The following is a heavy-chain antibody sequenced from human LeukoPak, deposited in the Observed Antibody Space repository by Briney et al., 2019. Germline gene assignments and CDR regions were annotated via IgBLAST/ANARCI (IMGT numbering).Heavy chain of an antibody. Sequence: GGSLRLSCAASGFTFSSYSMNWVRQAPGKGLEWVSSISSSSSYIYYADSVKGRLTISRDNAKNSLYLQMNSLRAEDTAVYYCARDRVTAAAGKGYWGQGTLVTVSS. CDR1: GFTFSSYS. CDR2: ISSSSSYI. J-gene: IGHJ4*02. D-gene: IGHD6-13*01. CDR3: ARDRVTAAAGKGY. V-gene: IGHV3-21*01.